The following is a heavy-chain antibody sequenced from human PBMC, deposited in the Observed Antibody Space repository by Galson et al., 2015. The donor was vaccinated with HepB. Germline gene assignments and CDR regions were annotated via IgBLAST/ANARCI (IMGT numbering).Heavy chain of an antibody. CDR2: MNPNSGNT. CDR3: ARVFYGDYVTLPGNYYYYMDV. J-gene: IGHJ6*03. D-gene: IGHD4-17*01. CDR1: GYTFTSYA. Sequence: SVKVSCKASGYTFTSYAMHWVRQAPGQRLEWMGWMNPNSGNTGYAQKFQGRVTMTRNTSISTAYMELSSLRSEDTAVYYCARVFYGDYVTLPGNYYYYMDVWGKGTTVTVSS. V-gene: IGHV1-8*02.